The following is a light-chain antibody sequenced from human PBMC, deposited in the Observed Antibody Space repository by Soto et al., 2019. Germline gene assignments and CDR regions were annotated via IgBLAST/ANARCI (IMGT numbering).Light chain of an antibody. CDR3: QHYNSYSEA. V-gene: IGKV1-5*01. Sequence: DIQMTQSPSTLSASVVDTFTVTCLASQSVSGWLAWYQQKPGEAPKLLIYDASALPRGVPSRFSGSGSGTEFTLTISSLQPDDFATYYCQHYNSYSEAFGQGTKVDIK. CDR1: QSVSGW. J-gene: IGKJ1*01. CDR2: DAS.